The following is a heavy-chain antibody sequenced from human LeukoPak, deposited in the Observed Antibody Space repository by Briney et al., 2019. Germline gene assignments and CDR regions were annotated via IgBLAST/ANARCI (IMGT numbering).Heavy chain of an antibody. CDR1: GGTFSSYA. V-gene: IGHV1-18*01. J-gene: IGHJ5*02. D-gene: IGHD2-15*01. CDR2: ISAYNGNT. CDR3: ARGRYCSGGSCYRLLLSWFDP. Sequence: ASVKVSCKASGGTFSSYAISWVRQAPGQGLEWMGWISAYNGNTNYAQKLQGRVTMTTDTSTSTAYMELRSLRSDDTAVYYCARGRYCSGGSCYRLLLSWFDPWGQGTLVTVSS.